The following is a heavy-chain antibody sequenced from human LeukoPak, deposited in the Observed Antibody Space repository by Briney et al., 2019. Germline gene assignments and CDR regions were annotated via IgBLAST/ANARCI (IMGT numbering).Heavy chain of an antibody. CDR1: GYTFTGYY. CDR3: ARGSRHYYDSSGSSNWFDP. CDR2: INPNSGGT. D-gene: IGHD3-22*01. Sequence: GASVKVSCKASGYTFTGYYMHGVRQAPGQELEWMGWINPNSGGTNYAQKFQGRVTMTRDTSISTAYMELSRLRSDDTAVYYCARGSRHYYDSSGSSNWFDPWGQGTLVTVSP. V-gene: IGHV1-2*02. J-gene: IGHJ5*02.